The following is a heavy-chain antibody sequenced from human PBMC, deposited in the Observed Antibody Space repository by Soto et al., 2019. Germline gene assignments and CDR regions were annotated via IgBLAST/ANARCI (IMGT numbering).Heavy chain of an antibody. Sequence: ASVKVSCKASGGTFSSYTISLVRQAPGQGLEWMGRIIPILGIANYAQKFQGRVTITADKSTSTAYMELSSLRSEDTAVYYCARESAEDSSSWRYNWFDPWGQGTLVTVSS. CDR1: GGTFSSYT. D-gene: IGHD6-13*01. CDR3: ARESAEDSSSWRYNWFDP. J-gene: IGHJ5*02. V-gene: IGHV1-69*04. CDR2: IIPILGIA.